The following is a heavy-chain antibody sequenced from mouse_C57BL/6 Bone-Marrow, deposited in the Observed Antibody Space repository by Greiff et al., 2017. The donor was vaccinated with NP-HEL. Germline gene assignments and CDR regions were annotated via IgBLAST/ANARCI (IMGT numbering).Heavy chain of an antibody. J-gene: IGHJ4*01. Sequence: EVMLVESGGGLVKPGGSLKLSCAASGFTFSDYGMHWVRQAPEKGLEWVAYISDGGSYTYYPDNVKGRFTISRDNAKNNLYLQMSHLKSEDTAMYYCARITTVVARYWGQGTSVTVSS. V-gene: IGHV5-17*03. CDR2: ISDGGSYT. CDR1: GFTFSDYG. CDR3: ARITTVVARY. D-gene: IGHD1-1*01.